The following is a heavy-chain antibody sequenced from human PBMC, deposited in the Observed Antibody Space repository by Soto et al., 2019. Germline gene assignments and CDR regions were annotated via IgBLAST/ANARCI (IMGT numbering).Heavy chain of an antibody. Sequence: PSQTLSLTCAISGDSVSSNSAAWNWIRQSPSRGLEWLGRTCYRSQWYNDYAVSVKSRITIIPDTSKNQFSLQLNSVTPEDTAVYYCARMPLGYCSGGSCRLLDYWGQGTLVTVSS. J-gene: IGHJ4*02. D-gene: IGHD2-15*01. V-gene: IGHV6-1*01. CDR1: GDSVSSNSAA. CDR3: ARMPLGYCSGGSCRLLDY. CDR2: TCYRSQWYN.